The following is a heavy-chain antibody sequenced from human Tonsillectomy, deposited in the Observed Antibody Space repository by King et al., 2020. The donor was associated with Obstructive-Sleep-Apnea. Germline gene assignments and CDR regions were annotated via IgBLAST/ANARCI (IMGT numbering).Heavy chain of an antibody. CDR1: GFTVSSNY. J-gene: IGHJ3*01. Sequence: QLVQSGGGLVQPGGSLRLSCAASGFTVSSNYMSWVRQAPGKGLEWVSVIYSGGSTYYEDSVKGRFTISRDNSKKTRDLQMNSQRAEDTAVYYCARDLLFGEETWGQGTMVTVSS. CDR3: ARDLLFGEET. D-gene: IGHD3-10*01. V-gene: IGHV3-66*01. CDR2: IYSGGST.